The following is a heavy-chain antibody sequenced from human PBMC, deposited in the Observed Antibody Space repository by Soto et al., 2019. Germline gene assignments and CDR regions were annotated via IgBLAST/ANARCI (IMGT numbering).Heavy chain of an antibody. CDR1: GFSLSTSGMC. D-gene: IGHD3-3*01. CDR2: IDWDDDK. V-gene: IGHV2-70*11. Sequence: SGPTLVNPTQTLTLTCTFSGFSLSTSGMCVSWIRQPPGKALEWLARIDWDDDKYYSTSLKTRLTISKDTSKNQVVLTMTNMDPVDTATYYCARGYDFGNWFDPWGQGTLVTVSS. J-gene: IGHJ5*02. CDR3: ARGYDFGNWFDP.